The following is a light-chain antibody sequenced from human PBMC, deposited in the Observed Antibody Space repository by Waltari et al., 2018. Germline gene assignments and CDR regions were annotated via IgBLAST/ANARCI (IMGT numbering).Light chain of an antibody. Sequence: EIVLTQSPGTLSLSPGERATLSCRASQSVGRTLAWYQQKRGQAPRLIIYGASTRATGIPDRFSGRGSGTDVSLTISRLEPEDFAVYYCQHYVRLPATFGQGTKVEIK. CDR1: QSVGRT. V-gene: IGKV3-20*01. CDR3: QHYVRLPAT. CDR2: GAS. J-gene: IGKJ1*01.